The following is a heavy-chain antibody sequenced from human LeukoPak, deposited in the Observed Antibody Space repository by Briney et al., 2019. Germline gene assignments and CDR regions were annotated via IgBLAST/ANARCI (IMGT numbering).Heavy chain of an antibody. CDR1: GYTFTSYY. V-gene: IGHV1-46*01. CDR3: ARNGGSYYSHYYYYMDV. Sequence: ASVKVSRKASGYTFTSYYMHWVRQAPGQGLEWMGIINPSGGSTSYAQKFQGRVTMTRDMSTSTVYMELSSLRSEDTAVYYCARNGGSYYSHYYYYMDVWGKGTTVTVSS. CDR2: INPSGGST. D-gene: IGHD1-26*01. J-gene: IGHJ6*03.